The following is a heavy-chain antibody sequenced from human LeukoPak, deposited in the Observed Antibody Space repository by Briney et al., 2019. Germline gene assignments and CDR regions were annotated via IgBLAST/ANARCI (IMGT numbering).Heavy chain of an antibody. V-gene: IGHV3-30-3*01. Sequence: GGSLRLSCAASGFTFSSYAMHWVRQAPGKGLEWVAVISYDGSNKYYADSVKGRFTISRDNPKNTLYLQMNSLRAEDTAVYYCARDPTTRSNRAQFYSDYWGQGTLVIVSS. CDR1: GFTFSSYA. D-gene: IGHD4-17*01. CDR2: ISYDGSNK. J-gene: IGHJ4*02. CDR3: ARDPTTRSNRAQFYSDY.